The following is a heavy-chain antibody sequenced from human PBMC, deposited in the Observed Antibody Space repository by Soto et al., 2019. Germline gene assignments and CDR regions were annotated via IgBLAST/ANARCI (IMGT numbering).Heavy chain of an antibody. CDR3: ARTGDGHHDFLDY. J-gene: IGHJ4*02. Sequence: GGSLRLSCAASGFTFSSYWMNWVHQAPGKGLEWVANINQDGNEDNLLDSVKGRFTISRDNAKNSLFLQMDSLRVDDTAVYYCARTGDGHHDFLDYWGQGALVTVPQ. CDR1: GFTFSSYW. D-gene: IGHD1-1*01. V-gene: IGHV3-7*01. CDR2: INQDGNED.